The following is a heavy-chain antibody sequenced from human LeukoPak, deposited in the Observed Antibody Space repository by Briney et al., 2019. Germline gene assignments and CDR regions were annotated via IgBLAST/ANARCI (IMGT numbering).Heavy chain of an antibody. D-gene: IGHD3-10*01. CDR2: ISADNGNT. V-gene: IGHV1-18*01. CDR3: ARGPKLLWFGELSRVALGWFDP. CDR1: GYTFTSYG. Sequence: GASVKVSCKASGYTFTSYGISWVRQAPGQGLEWMGWISADNGNTNYAQTLQGRVTMTTDTSTSTAYMELRSLRSDDTAVSYCARGPKLLWFGELSRVALGWFDPWGQGTLVTVSS. J-gene: IGHJ5*02.